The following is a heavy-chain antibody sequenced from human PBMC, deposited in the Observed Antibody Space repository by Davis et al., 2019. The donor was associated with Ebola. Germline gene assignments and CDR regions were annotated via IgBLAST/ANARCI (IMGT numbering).Heavy chain of an antibody. V-gene: IGHV5-51*01. CDR3: ATTFRGSSTSFDY. CDR1: GYTFTNYW. J-gene: IGHJ4*02. D-gene: IGHD2-2*01. Sequence: PGGSLRLSCKGSGYTFTNYWIGWVRQMPGKGLEWMGIIYPGDSDTRYSPSFQGQVTISADKSISTAYLQWSSLKASDTAMYYCATTFRGSSTSFDYWGQGTLVTVSS. CDR2: IYPGDSDT.